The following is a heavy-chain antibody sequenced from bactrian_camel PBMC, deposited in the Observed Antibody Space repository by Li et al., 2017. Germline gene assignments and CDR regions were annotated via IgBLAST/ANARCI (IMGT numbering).Heavy chain of an antibody. D-gene: IGHD5*01. CDR1: GLKFSDAD. CDR3: VRNEGTWSGLHY. CDR2: INSGGGST. V-gene: IGHV3S40*01. Sequence: VQLVESGGGLVQPGGSLRLSCAASGLKFSDADIGWVRQVPGKGLEWVSTINSGGGSTYYADSVKGRFIISRDNAKNTLYLQLNSLKTEDTAMYYCVRNEGTWSGLHYWAQGTQVTV. J-gene: IGHJ4*01.